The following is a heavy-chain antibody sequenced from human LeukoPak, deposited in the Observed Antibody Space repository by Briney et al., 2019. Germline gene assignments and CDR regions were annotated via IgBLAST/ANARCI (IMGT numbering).Heavy chain of an antibody. D-gene: IGHD3-22*01. CDR1: GGTFSSYA. Sequence: ASVKVSCKASGGTFSSYAISWVRQAPGQGLEWMGWISAYNGNTNYAQKLQGRVTMTTDTSTSTAYMELRSLRSDDTAVYYCARGSYDSSGYQEYFQHWGQGTLVTVSS. CDR3: ARGSYDSSGYQEYFQH. J-gene: IGHJ1*01. CDR2: ISAYNGNT. V-gene: IGHV1-18*01.